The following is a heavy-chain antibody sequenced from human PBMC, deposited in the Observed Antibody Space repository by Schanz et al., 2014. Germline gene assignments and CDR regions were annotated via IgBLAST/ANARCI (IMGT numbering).Heavy chain of an antibody. D-gene: IGHD3-10*01. V-gene: IGHV3-23*01. J-gene: IGHJ4*02. CDR2: ISGSGGST. Sequence: EVQLLESGGGLVQPGGSLRLSCAASGFTFSSYAMSWVRQAPGKGLEWVSAISGSGGSTYYADSVKGRFTISRDNAENTLYLQMNSLRAEDTALYYCVRDELLWFGEVLSLDYWGQGALVTVSS. CDR3: VRDELLWFGEVLSLDY. CDR1: GFTFSSYA.